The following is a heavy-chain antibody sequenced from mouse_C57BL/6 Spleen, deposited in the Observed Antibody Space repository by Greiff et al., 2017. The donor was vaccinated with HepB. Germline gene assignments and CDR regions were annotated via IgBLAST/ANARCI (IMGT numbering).Heavy chain of an antibody. V-gene: IGHV3-6*01. Sequence: EVQLQQSGPGLVKPSQSLSLTCSVTGYSITSGYYWNWIRQFPGNKLEWMGYISYDGSNNYNPSLKNRISITRDTSKNQFFLKLNSVTTEDTATYYCARPGRTYWYFDVWGTRTTVTVSS. J-gene: IGHJ1*03. CDR1: GYSITSGYY. CDR2: ISYDGSN. CDR3: ARPGRTYWYFDV.